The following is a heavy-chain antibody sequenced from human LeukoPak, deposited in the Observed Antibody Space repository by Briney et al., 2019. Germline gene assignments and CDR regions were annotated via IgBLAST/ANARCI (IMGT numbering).Heavy chain of an antibody. CDR2: IYNSGST. V-gene: IGHV4-59*08. J-gene: IGHJ4*02. CDR3: ATRGNEVGAISFGY. CDR1: GGSISSYY. D-gene: IGHD1-26*01. Sequence: SETLSLTCTVSGGSISSYYWSWIRQPPTKGLEWIGYIYNSGSTNYNPSLKSRVTISVDTSKNQFSLKLSSVTAADTAVYYCATRGNEVGAISFGYWGQGTLVTVSS.